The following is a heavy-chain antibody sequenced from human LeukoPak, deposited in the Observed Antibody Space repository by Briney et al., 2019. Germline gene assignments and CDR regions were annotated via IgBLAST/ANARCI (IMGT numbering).Heavy chain of an antibody. CDR3: AKSYYDILTGQPY. CDR1: VVTFSTYA. CDR2: ISGSGGGT. J-gene: IGHJ4*02. Sequence: GGSLRLSCAASVVTFSTYAMSWVRQAPGKGLEWVSAISGSGGGTYYADSVRGRFTISRDNSKNTLYLQMNSLRAEDTAIYYCAKSYYDILTGQPYWGQGTLVTVSS. V-gene: IGHV3-23*01. D-gene: IGHD3-9*01.